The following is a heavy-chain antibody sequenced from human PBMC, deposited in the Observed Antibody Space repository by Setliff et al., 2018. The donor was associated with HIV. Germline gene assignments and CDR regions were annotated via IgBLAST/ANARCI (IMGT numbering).Heavy chain of an antibody. CDR1: GFTFDDYA. Sequence: HPGGSLRLSCAVSGFTFDDYAMHWVRQVPGKGLEWVSSISYNSGRIGYADSVKGRFTISRDNAKKSLYLQMNSLRVEDTALYYCAKEYYGSESRYYYYYYMDVWGKGTTVTVSS. V-gene: IGHV3-9*01. CDR3: AKEYYGSESRYYYYYYMDV. CDR2: ISYNSGRI. J-gene: IGHJ6*03. D-gene: IGHD3-10*01.